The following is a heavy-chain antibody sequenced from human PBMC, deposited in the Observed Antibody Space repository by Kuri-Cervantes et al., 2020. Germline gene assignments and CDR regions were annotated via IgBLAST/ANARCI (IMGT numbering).Heavy chain of an antibody. D-gene: IGHD3-3*01. CDR2: IIPIFGTA. CDR3: ARDRDSVWSGYRPLDY. CDR1: GGTFSSYA. V-gene: IGHV1-69*13. Sequence: SVKVSCKASGGTFSSYAISWVRQAPGQGLEWMGGIIPIFGTANYAQKFQGRVTITADESTSTAYMELSSLRSEDTAVYYCARDRDSVWSGYRPLDYWGQGTLVTVSS. J-gene: IGHJ4*02.